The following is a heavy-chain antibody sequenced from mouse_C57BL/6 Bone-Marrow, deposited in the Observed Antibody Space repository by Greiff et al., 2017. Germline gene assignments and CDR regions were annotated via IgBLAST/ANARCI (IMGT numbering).Heavy chain of an antibody. CDR1: GFTFSSYG. Sequence: EVHLVESGGDLVKPGGSLKLSCAASGFTFSSYGMSWVRQTPDKRLEWVATISSGGSYTYYPDSVKGRFTISRDNAKNTLYLQMSSLKSEDTAMYYCARPPYDGYSWFAYWGQGTLVTVSA. D-gene: IGHD2-3*01. J-gene: IGHJ3*01. V-gene: IGHV5-6*01. CDR3: ARPPYDGYSWFAY. CDR2: ISSGGSYT.